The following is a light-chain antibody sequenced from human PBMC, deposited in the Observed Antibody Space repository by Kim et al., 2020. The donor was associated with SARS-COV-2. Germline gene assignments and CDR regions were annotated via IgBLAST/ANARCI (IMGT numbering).Light chain of an antibody. Sequence: GQSVTISCTGNSSDVGGYNYVSGYQQHPGKAPNLLIYDVSKRPSGVPDRFSGSKSGNTASLTISGLQDEDEADYYCCSYAGSYTWVFGGGTKVTVL. CDR3: CSYAGSYTWV. V-gene: IGLV2-11*01. CDR2: DVS. CDR1: SSDVGGYNY. J-gene: IGLJ3*02.